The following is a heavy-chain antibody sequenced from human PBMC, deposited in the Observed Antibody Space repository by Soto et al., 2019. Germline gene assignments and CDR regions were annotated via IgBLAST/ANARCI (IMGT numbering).Heavy chain of an antibody. CDR1: GFTFGDYA. Sequence: GGSLRLSCTASGFTFGDYAMSWFRQAPGKGLEWVGFIRSKAYGGTTEYAASVKGRFTISRDDSKSIAYLQMNSLKTEDTAVYYCTTDFWSGYYEDYYYYGMDVWGQGTTVTVSS. J-gene: IGHJ6*02. D-gene: IGHD3-3*01. CDR2: IRSKAYGGTT. V-gene: IGHV3-49*03. CDR3: TTDFWSGYYEDYYYYGMDV.